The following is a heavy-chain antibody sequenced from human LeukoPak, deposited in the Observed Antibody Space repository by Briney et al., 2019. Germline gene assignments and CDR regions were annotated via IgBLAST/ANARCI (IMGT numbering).Heavy chain of an antibody. CDR2: ISRGSGDI. CDR3: AKDARSCTSSACYTVTTYYFDS. Sequence: PGGSLRLSCAASGFSISDYYMGWIRQGPGKGLEWLSYISRGSGDISYADSVKGRFTISRDNAKQSLSLQMNSLRAEDTAVYYCAKDARSCTSSACYTVTTYYFDSWGQGTLVTVSS. D-gene: IGHD2-2*02. V-gene: IGHV3-11*01. CDR1: GFSISDYY. J-gene: IGHJ4*02.